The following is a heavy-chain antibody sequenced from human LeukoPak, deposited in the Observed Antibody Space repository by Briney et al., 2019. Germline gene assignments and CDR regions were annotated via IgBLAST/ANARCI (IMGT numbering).Heavy chain of an antibody. CDR3: ARVRRYYDSSGYELFDY. J-gene: IGHJ4*02. CDR2: INPSGGST. Sequence: GASVKVSCKASGYTFTSYYMHWVRQAPGQGLEWMGIINPSGGSTSYAQKFQGRVTMTRDTSTSTVYMELSSLRSEDTAVYYCARVRRYYDSSGYELFDYWGQGTLVTVSS. CDR1: GYTFTSYY. D-gene: IGHD3-22*01. V-gene: IGHV1-46*01.